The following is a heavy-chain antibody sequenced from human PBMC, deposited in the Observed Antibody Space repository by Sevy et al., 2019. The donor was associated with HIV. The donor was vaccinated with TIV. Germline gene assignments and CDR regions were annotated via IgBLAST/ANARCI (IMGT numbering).Heavy chain of an antibody. CDR3: ARVGKHYDILTGYYYYYSMDV. CDR1: GFTFSSYD. J-gene: IGHJ6*02. V-gene: IGHV3-13*01. CDR2: IGTAGDT. D-gene: IGHD3-9*01. Sequence: GGSLRLSCAASGFTFSSYDMHWVRQATGKGLEWVSAIGTAGDTYYPGSVKGRFTISRENAKNSLYLQMNSLRAGDTAVYYCARVGKHYDILTGYYYYYSMDVWGQGTTVTVSS.